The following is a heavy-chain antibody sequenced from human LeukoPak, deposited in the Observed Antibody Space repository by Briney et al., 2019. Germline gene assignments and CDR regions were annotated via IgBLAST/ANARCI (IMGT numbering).Heavy chain of an antibody. Sequence: PSETLSLTCTVSGGSISSYYWSWIRQPPGKGLEWIGDIYTSGSTNYNPSLKSRVTISVDTSKNQFSLKLSSVTAAATAVYYCASSIAARIFAYWGQGTLVTVSS. CDR2: IYTSGST. J-gene: IGHJ4*02. V-gene: IGHV4-4*09. CDR1: GGSISSYY. CDR3: ASSIAARIFAY. D-gene: IGHD6-6*01.